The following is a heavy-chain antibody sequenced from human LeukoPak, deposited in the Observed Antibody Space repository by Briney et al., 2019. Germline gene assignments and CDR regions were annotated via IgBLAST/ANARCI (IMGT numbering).Heavy chain of an antibody. CDR3: ARGDCSSTSCYAFDI. CDR1: GYSFTSYW. CDR2: IYPGDSDT. Sequence: GESLKISCKGSGYSFTSYWIGWVRQMPGKGLEWMGIIYPGDSDTRYSPSFQGQVTISADKSISTAYLQWSSLKASDTAMYCCARGDCSSTSCYAFDIWGQGTMVTVSS. D-gene: IGHD2-2*01. J-gene: IGHJ3*02. V-gene: IGHV5-51*01.